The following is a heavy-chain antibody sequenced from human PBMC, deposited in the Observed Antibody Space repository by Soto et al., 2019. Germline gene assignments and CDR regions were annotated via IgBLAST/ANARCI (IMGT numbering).Heavy chain of an antibody. CDR2: IYYTGNS. V-gene: IGHV4-61*03. CDR3: ARGGYCSGNSCPAYYYYYYGMDV. D-gene: IGHD2-15*01. Sequence: PSETLSLTYTVSGGSVSSGSYYWSWIRQPPGKGLEWIGYIYYTGNSNYNPSLKNRVTMSVDTSKNHFSLKLSSVTAADTAVYYCARGGYCSGNSCPAYYYYYYGMDVWGQGTTVTVSS. J-gene: IGHJ6*02. CDR1: GGSVSSGSYY.